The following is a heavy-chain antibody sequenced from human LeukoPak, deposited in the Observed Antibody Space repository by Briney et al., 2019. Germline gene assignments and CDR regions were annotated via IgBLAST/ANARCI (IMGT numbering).Heavy chain of an antibody. D-gene: IGHD2-15*01. J-gene: IGHJ6*02. CDR3: ARELVVAATHDYYYGMDV. CDR2: ISSSSNHI. CDR1: GFTFSSYS. Sequence: PGGSLRLSCAASGFTFSSYSMNWVRKAPGKGLEWVSSISSSSNHIYYADSGKGRFTISRDNAKNSLYLHMNSLRAEDTAVYYCARELVVAATHDYYYGMDVWGQGTTVTVSS. V-gene: IGHV3-21*01.